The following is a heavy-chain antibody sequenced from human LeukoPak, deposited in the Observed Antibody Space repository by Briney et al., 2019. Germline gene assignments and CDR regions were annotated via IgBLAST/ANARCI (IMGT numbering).Heavy chain of an antibody. D-gene: IGHD3-3*01. V-gene: IGHV4-59*01. CDR1: GGSITSYY. CDR2: IYSSGGT. CDR3: ARGGVLARRAFDI. J-gene: IGHJ3*02. Sequence: SETLSLTCTVSGGSITSYYWSWIRQPPGKGLEWIGYIYSSGGTNYNPSLKSRVTISVDTSKNRFSLKLISVTAADTAVYYCARGGVLARRAFDIWGQGTMVTVSS.